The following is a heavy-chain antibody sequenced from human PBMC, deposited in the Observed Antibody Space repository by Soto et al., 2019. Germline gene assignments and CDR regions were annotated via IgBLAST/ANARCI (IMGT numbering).Heavy chain of an antibody. J-gene: IGHJ3*02. CDR2: ISGSGGST. CDR3: AKVYYDSSGYYSLPTDAFDI. V-gene: IGHV3-23*01. Sequence: GGSLRLSCAASGFTFSSYAMSWVRQAPGKGLEWVSAISGSGGSTYYADYVKGRFTISRDNSKNTLYLQMNSLRAEDTAVYYFAKVYYDSSGYYSLPTDAFDIWGQGTMVTVSS. CDR1: GFTFSSYA. D-gene: IGHD3-22*01.